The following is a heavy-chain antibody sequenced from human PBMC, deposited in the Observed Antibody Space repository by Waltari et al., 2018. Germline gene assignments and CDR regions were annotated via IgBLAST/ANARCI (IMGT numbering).Heavy chain of an antibody. CDR2: IYYSGST. V-gene: IGHV4-59*01. D-gene: IGHD2-2*01. CDR3: ARYCSSTSCFGGFDP. J-gene: IGHJ5*02. Sequence: QVQLPESGPGLVKPSETLSLTCTLSLGSFSTFYWSWLRHPPGKGLEWIGYIYYSGSTNYNPSLKSRVTISVDTSKNQFSLKLSSVTAADTAVYDCARYCSSTSCFGGFDPWGQGTLVTVSS. CDR1: LGSFSTFY.